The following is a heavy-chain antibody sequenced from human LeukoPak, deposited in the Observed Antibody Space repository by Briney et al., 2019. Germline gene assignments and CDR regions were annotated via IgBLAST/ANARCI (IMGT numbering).Heavy chain of an antibody. V-gene: IGHV4-59*01. CDR1: GGSISSYY. J-gene: IGHJ4*02. Sequence: SETLSLTFTVSGGSISSYYWSWIRQPPGKGLEWIGYIYYSGSTNYNPSLKSRVTISVDTSKNQFSLKLSSVTAADTVVYYCARDQTVMVLDYWGQGTLVTVSS. D-gene: IGHD5-18*01. CDR2: IYYSGST. CDR3: ARDQTVMVLDY.